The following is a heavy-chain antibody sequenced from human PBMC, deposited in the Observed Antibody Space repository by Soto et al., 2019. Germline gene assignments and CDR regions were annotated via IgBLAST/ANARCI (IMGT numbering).Heavy chain of an antibody. D-gene: IGHD2-15*01. Sequence: QVQLQESGPGLVKPSQTLSLTCTVSGGSISVGGYYWSLIRQHPGKGLEWIGYIYYSGSTFCNPSLKSRLSISVDTSKNQFSLKLISVTAADTAVYYCARLVVVVAAQQLQAFDIWGQGTMVTVSS. CDR1: GGSISVGGYY. J-gene: IGHJ3*02. CDR2: IYYSGST. V-gene: IGHV4-31*03. CDR3: ARLVVVVAAQQLQAFDI.